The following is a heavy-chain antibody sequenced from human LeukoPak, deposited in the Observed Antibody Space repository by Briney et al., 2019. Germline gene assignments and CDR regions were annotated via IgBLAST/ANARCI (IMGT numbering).Heavy chain of an antibody. Sequence: ALVKVSCKASGYTFTGYYMHWVRQAPGQGLEWMGWINPNSGGTNYAQKFQGRVTMTRDTSISTAYMELSRLRSDDTAVYYCARVGRSSSWYRYWFDPWGQGTLVTVSS. CDR1: GYTFTGYY. J-gene: IGHJ5*02. V-gene: IGHV1-2*02. CDR3: ARVGRSSSWYRYWFDP. CDR2: INPNSGGT. D-gene: IGHD6-13*01.